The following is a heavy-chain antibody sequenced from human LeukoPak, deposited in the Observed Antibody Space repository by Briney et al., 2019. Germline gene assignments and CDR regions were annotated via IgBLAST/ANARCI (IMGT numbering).Heavy chain of an antibody. CDR3: ARENYYDSCGYVY. V-gene: IGHV4-39*07. CDR1: GGSISSSSYY. CDR2: IYYSGST. J-gene: IGHJ4*02. Sequence: PSETLSLTCTVSGGSISSSSYYWGWIRQPPGKGLEWIGSIYYSGSTYYNPSLKSRITMSVDTSKNQFSLRLSSVTAADTAVCYCARENYYDSCGYVYWGQGTLVTASS. D-gene: IGHD3-22*01.